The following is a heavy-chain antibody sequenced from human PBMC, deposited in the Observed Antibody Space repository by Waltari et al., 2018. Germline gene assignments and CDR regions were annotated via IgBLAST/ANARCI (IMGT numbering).Heavy chain of an antibody. J-gene: IGHJ6*02. Sequence: EVQLVQSGAEVKKPGATVKISCKVSGYTFTDYYMHWVQQAPGKGLEGMGLVGSEDGETKYAEKLQGRVTITADTSTDTAYMELSSLRSEDTAVYYGASPGSHGGPIRDYYYGMDVWGQGTTVTVSS. CDR1: GYTFTDYY. CDR2: VGSEDGET. CDR3: ASPGSHGGPIRDYYYGMDV. V-gene: IGHV1-69-2*01. D-gene: IGHD3-16*01.